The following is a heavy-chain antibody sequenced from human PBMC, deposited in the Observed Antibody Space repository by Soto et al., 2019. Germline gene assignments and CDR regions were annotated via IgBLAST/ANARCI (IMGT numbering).Heavy chain of an antibody. CDR1: GYSFTNYP. D-gene: IGHD3-22*01. CDR2: ISAYSGDT. J-gene: IGHJ4*02. Sequence: QGNLVQSGAEARKPGASVKVSGKASGYSFTNYPIAWVRRAPGQGLGWMGWISAYSGDTNYATKIQGRVTLTTDTSTVTAYLELKSLTSDDTTVYYWAGGVTMMCLAPAYWGQGPLATASS. V-gene: IGHV1-18*01. CDR3: AGGVTMMCLAPAY.